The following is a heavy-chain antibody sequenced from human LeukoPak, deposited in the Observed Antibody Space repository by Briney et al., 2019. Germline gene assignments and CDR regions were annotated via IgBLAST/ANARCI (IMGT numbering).Heavy chain of an antibody. J-gene: IGHJ4*02. Sequence: SETLSLTCTVSGYSISSGYAWAWIRQPPGQGLEWIASSRHKGNTHYNPSLMSRVSMSIDTSKNQFSLRLTSVTAADTAVYYCARQTGSGLFILPGGQGTLVTVSS. D-gene: IGHD3/OR15-3a*01. CDR3: ARQTGSGLFILP. CDR2: SRHKGNT. CDR1: GYSISSGYA. V-gene: IGHV4-38-2*02.